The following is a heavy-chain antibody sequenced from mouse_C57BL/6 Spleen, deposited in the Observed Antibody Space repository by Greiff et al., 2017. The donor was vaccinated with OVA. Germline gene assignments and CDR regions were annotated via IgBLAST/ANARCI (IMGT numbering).Heavy chain of an antibody. CDR1: GFTFSSYA. D-gene: IGHD1-1*01. CDR3: ARVYGSSISSYWYFDV. Sequence: EVNVVESGGGLVKPGGSLKLSCAASGFTFSSYAMSWVRQTPEKRLEWVATISDGGSYTYYPDNVKGRFTISRDNAKNNLYLQMSHLKSEDTAMYYCARVYGSSISSYWYFDVWGTGTTVTVSS. J-gene: IGHJ1*03. CDR2: ISDGGSYT. V-gene: IGHV5-4*03.